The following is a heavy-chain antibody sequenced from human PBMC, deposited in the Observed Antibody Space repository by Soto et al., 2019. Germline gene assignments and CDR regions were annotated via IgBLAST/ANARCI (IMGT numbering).Heavy chain of an antibody. CDR1: GFTFSSYW. Sequence: PGGSLRLSCAASGFTFSSYWMSWVRQAPGKGLEWVANIKQDGSEKYYVDSVKGRFTISRDNAKNSLYLQMNSLRAEDTAVYYCAREFGRYCSGGSCYPQLNNWFDPWGQGTLVTVSS. J-gene: IGHJ5*02. V-gene: IGHV3-7*01. CDR2: IKQDGSEK. CDR3: AREFGRYCSGGSCYPQLNNWFDP. D-gene: IGHD2-15*01.